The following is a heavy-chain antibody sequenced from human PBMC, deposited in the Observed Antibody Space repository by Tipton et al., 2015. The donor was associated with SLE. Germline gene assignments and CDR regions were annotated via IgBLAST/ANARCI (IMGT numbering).Heavy chain of an antibody. CDR1: GFTFSSYA. CDR2: ISSSSGYI. Sequence: SLRLSCAASGFTFSSYAMSWVRQAPGKGLEWVSSISSSSGYIYYADSVKGRFTISRDNSKNTLYLQMNSLRVEDTAVYYCAKRLTLFGVVIKDAFDVWGQGTMVTVSS. CDR3: AKRLTLFGVVIKDAFDV. J-gene: IGHJ3*01. D-gene: IGHD3-3*01. V-gene: IGHV3-21*01.